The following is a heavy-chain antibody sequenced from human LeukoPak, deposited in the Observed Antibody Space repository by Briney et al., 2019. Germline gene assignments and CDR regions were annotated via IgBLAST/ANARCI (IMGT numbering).Heavy chain of an antibody. J-gene: IGHJ4*02. CDR2: ILTSGTT. Sequence: SETLSLTCTVSNGSISNYHWSWVRQPPGKGLEWIGYILTSGTTNYNPSFKSRLTISVDTSKNQFTLKLSSVTAADTAVYYCARLRVSGSYLYYFDYWGQGTLVSVSS. V-gene: IGHV4-4*09. CDR1: NGSISNYH. D-gene: IGHD1-26*01. CDR3: ARLRVSGSYLYYFDY.